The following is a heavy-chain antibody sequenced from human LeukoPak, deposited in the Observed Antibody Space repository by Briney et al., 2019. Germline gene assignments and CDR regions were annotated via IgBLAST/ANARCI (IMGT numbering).Heavy chain of an antibody. CDR1: GYNFINYW. J-gene: IGHJ4*02. CDR2: IHPGDSET. CDR3: ARLLGYTRHFDY. Sequence: GESLKISCKGFGYNFINYWIGWVRQTPGKGLEWMGLIHPGDSETRYSPSFQGQVTNSADKSLSTAYLQWSSLKASDTAMYYCARLLGYTRHFDYWGQGTLVTVSS. V-gene: IGHV5-51*01. D-gene: IGHD5-24*01.